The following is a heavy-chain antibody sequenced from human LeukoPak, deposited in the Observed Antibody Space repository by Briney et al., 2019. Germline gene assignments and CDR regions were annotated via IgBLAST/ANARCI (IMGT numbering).Heavy chain of an antibody. J-gene: IGHJ4*02. D-gene: IGHD6-6*01. Sequence: SETLSLTCTVSGGSISSDNNYWGWIRQPPGKGLEWIGNIYYSGTTYYNASLKSRVTISVDTSKNQFSLKLSSVTAADTAVYYCAIRGRGIAARLNYWGQGTLVTVSS. CDR3: AIRGRGIAARLNY. CDR2: IYYSGTT. V-gene: IGHV4-39*07. CDR1: GGSISSDNNY.